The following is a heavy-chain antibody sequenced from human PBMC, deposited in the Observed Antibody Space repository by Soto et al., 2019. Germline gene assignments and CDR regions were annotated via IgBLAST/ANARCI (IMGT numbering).Heavy chain of an antibody. V-gene: IGHV3-7*01. CDR1: GFTFGYYW. D-gene: IGHD3-10*01. J-gene: IGHJ4*01. CDR3: ARDSGYGSGASVNHYLYY. Sequence: PGGSLSLSCAASGFTFGYYWMSWVRQAPGKGMEWLATIKWDASEKKYVDSVKGRFTMPRDNAKXXXXXXXXXXXXXXXXVYYCARDSGYGSGASVNHYLYYWGHGTLVTVSS. CDR2: IKWDASEK.